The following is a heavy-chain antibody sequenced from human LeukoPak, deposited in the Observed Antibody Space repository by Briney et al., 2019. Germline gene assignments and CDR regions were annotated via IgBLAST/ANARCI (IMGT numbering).Heavy chain of an antibody. CDR3: ARDLEDSSPFGAFDM. J-gene: IGHJ3*02. CDR2: ISSSSSTI. CDR1: GFTFSTYS. Sequence: GGSLRLSCSASGFTFSTYSMNWVRQAPGKGLEWVSYISSSSSTIYYADSLKGRFTISRDNAKNTLYLRMNSLRAEDTAVYYCARDLEDSSPFGAFDMWGQGTMVTVSS. D-gene: IGHD3-22*01. V-gene: IGHV3-48*01.